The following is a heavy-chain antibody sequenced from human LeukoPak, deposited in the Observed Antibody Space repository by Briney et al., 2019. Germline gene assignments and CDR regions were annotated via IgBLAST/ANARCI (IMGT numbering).Heavy chain of an antibody. Sequence: GGSLRLSCAASGFTFSSYGMHWVHQAPGKGLEWVAFIRYDGSNKYYADSVKGRFTISRDNSKNTLYLQMNSLRAEDTAVYYCAKSAGYSSGWYAYWGQGTLVTVSS. V-gene: IGHV3-30*02. CDR1: GFTFSSYG. J-gene: IGHJ4*02. CDR3: AKSAGYSSGWYAY. CDR2: IRYDGSNK. D-gene: IGHD6-19*01.